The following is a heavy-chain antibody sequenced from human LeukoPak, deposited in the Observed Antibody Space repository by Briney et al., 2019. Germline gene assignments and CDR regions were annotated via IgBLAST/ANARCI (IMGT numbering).Heavy chain of an antibody. CDR1: GGSISSSSYY. J-gene: IGHJ4*02. D-gene: IGHD4-17*01. Sequence: SETLSLTCTVSGGSISSSSYYWGWIRQPPGKGLEWIGNIYYSGSTYYNPSLKSRVTISLDTSKNQFSLKLSSVTAADTAVYYCARGPTTVTRAFDYWGQGTLVTVSS. CDR2: IYYSGST. CDR3: ARGPTTVTRAFDY. V-gene: IGHV4-39*07.